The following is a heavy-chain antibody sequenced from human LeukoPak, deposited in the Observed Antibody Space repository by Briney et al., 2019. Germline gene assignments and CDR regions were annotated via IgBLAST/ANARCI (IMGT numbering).Heavy chain of an antibody. CDR1: GFTFSYYW. Sequence: GGSLRLSCAASGFTFSYYWMHWVRQAPGKGLVWVSRINGDGRSTSYADSVKGRFTISRDNANNTLFLQMNSLRVEDTAVYYCARGGYYYFDYWGQGTLVTVSS. CDR3: ARGGYYYFDY. J-gene: IGHJ4*02. D-gene: IGHD2-15*01. CDR2: INGDGRST. V-gene: IGHV3-74*01.